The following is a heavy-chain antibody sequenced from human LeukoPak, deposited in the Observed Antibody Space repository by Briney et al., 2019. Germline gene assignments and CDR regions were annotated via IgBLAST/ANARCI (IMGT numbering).Heavy chain of an antibody. CDR3: ARSNHDYSKYGYYYYMDV. CDR1: GGSFSGYY. V-gene: IGHV4-34*01. J-gene: IGHJ6*03. Sequence: SETLSLTCAVYGGSFSGYYWSWIRQPPGKGLEWIGEINHSGSTNYNPSLKSRVTISVDTCKNQFSLKLSSVTAADTAVYYCARSNHDYSKYGYYYYMDVWGKGTTVTVSS. CDR2: INHSGST. D-gene: IGHD4-11*01.